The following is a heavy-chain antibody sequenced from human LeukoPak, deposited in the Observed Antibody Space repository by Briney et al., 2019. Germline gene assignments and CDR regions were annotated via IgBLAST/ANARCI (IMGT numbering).Heavy chain of an antibody. Sequence: SVKVSCKASGGTFSSYAISWVRQAPGQGLEWMGGIIPIFGTANYAQKFQGRVTMTRDTSTSTVYMELSSLRSEDTAVYYCARGGAVSGATMYYYYYGMDVWGQGTTVTVSS. CDR3: ARGGAVSGATMYYYYYGMDV. J-gene: IGHJ6*02. CDR2: IIPIFGTA. CDR1: GGTFSSYA. V-gene: IGHV1-69*05. D-gene: IGHD5-12*01.